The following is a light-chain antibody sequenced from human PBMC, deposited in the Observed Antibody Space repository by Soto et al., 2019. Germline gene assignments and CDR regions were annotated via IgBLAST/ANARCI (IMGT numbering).Light chain of an antibody. J-gene: IGLJ3*02. Sequence: QLVLTQPPSASGTPGQRVTISCSGSSSNIVSNTVNWYQQLPGTAPKLLIYTNNQRPSGVPDRFSGSKSGTSASLAISGLQSEDEADYYCAVWDDSLNGWVFGGGTKVTVL. CDR3: AVWDDSLNGWV. CDR1: SSNIVSNT. V-gene: IGLV1-44*01. CDR2: TNN.